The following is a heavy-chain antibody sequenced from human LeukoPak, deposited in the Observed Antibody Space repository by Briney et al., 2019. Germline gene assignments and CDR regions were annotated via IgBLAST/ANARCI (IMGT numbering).Heavy chain of an antibody. J-gene: IGHJ6*02. V-gene: IGHV3-23*01. Sequence: GGSLRLSCAASGFTFSSYAMNWVRQAPGKGLEWVSDISGSGGSTYHADSVKGRFTISRDNSKNTLYLQMSSLRAEDTAVYYCAKGNVYGGNGMDVWGQGTTVTVSS. D-gene: IGHD4/OR15-4a*01. CDR1: GFTFSSYA. CDR2: ISGSGGST. CDR3: AKGNVYGGNGMDV.